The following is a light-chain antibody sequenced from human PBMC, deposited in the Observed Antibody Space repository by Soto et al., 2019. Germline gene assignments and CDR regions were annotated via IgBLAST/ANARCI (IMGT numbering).Light chain of an antibody. V-gene: IGKV4-1*01. CDR3: QQYHSIPKT. CDR1: QSVLYDSNNKNY. CDR2: WAS. Sequence: DIVMTQSPDSLAVSLGESATINCKSSQSVLYDSNNKNYLAWYQQKPGQPPKLLIYWASTRESGVPDRFSGTGSGTDFTLTISSLQAEDVAVYYCQQYHSIPKTFXQGTKVDIK. J-gene: IGKJ1*01.